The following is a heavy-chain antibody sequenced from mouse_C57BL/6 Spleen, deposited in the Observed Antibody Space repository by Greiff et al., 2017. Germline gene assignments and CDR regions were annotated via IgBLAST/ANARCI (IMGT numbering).Heavy chain of an antibody. CDR1: GYTFTSYW. J-gene: IGHJ3*01. V-gene: IGHV1-53*01. D-gene: IGHD1-1*01. CDR3: AIGSNWFAY. Sequence: QVQLQQPGTELVKPGASVQLSCKASGYTFTSYWMHWVKQRPGQGLEWIGNINPSNGGTNYNENFKSKATLTFDKSSSTAYMQLSSLTSEDTAVDCCAIGSNWFAYWGQGTLVTVSA. CDR2: INPSNGGT.